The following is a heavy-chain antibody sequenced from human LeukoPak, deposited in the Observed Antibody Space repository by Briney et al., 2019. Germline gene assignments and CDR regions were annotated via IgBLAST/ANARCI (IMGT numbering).Heavy chain of an antibody. J-gene: IGHJ4*02. CDR2: IYPVDSDT. D-gene: IGHD6-19*01. V-gene: IGHV5-51*01. CDR1: GFIFTTYW. Sequence: GESLKISCKGYGFIFTTYWIGWVRQMPGKGLEWMEIIYPVDSDTRYSPSFQGQVTISADKSISTTYLQWSSLRASDTAMYYCARSHRAGSSGWSSVLYWGQGTLVTVSS. CDR3: ARSHRAGSSGWSSVLY.